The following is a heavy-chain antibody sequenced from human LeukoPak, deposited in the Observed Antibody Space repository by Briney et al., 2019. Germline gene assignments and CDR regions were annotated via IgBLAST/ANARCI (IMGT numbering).Heavy chain of an antibody. CDR2: ISGGGDIT. Sequence: GGSLRLSCAASGFNFANHAMSWVRQTAGKGLEWVSAISGGGDITYYADSVKGRFTISRDNSKNTLYLQMNSLRAEDTAVYYCAKGGYCSSTSCYHNWFDPWGRGTLVTVSS. J-gene: IGHJ5*02. CDR1: GFNFANHA. CDR3: AKGGYCSSTSCYHNWFDP. V-gene: IGHV3-23*01. D-gene: IGHD2-2*03.